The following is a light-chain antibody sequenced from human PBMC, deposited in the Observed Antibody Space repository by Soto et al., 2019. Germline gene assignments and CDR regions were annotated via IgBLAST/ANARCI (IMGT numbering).Light chain of an antibody. CDR1: SSDVGSYNL. CDR3: CTDAGSSTFYV. Sequence: QSALNQPASVSGSPGQSITISCTGTSSDVGSYNLVSWYQQHPGKAPKLMIYEVSKRPSGVSNRFSGSKSGNTASLTISGLQAEDEADYYCCTDAGSSTFYVFVTGTKVTVL. V-gene: IGLV2-23*02. CDR2: EVS. J-gene: IGLJ1*01.